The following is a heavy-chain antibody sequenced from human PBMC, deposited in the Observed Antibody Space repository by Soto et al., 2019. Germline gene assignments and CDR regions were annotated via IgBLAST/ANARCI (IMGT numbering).Heavy chain of an antibody. Sequence: QVKLVQSGAEEKKPGASVQVSCKASGYTFTSYAMHWVRQAPAQRLEWMGWLNAGNGNTRYSQKFQGRVTITRDTSASTAYMEVSSLRSEDTAVYYCARDVMSDYWGQGTLVSVSS. V-gene: IGHV1-3*05. J-gene: IGHJ4*02. CDR3: ARDVMSDY. CDR1: GYTFTSYA. CDR2: LNAGNGNT. D-gene: IGHD2-8*01.